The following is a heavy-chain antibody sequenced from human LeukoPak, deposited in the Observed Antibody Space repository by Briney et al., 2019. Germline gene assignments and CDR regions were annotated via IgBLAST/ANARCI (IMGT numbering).Heavy chain of an antibody. CDR1: GGTFSSYA. CDR2: INPNSGGT. J-gene: IGHJ5*02. V-gene: IGHV1-2*02. D-gene: IGHD6-13*01. Sequence: ASVKVSCKASGGTFSSYAISWVRQAPGQGLEWMGWINPNSGGTNYAQKFQGRVTMTRDTSISTAYMELSRLRSDDTAVYYCARDNDSWYWFDPWGQGTLVTVSS. CDR3: ARDNDSWYWFDP.